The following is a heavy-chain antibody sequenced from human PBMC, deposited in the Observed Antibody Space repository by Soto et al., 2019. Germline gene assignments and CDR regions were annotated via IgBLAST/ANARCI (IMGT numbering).Heavy chain of an antibody. CDR3: ARARYCSGGSFYIRSHYLDT. V-gene: IGHV4-61*01. D-gene: IGHD2-15*01. CDR2: IYYSGST. Sequence: TSETLSLTCTVSGGSVSSGSYYWSWIRQPPGKGLEWIGYIYYSGSTNYNPTLKSRVTISVDTSKKQFSLKLSSVAAADTAVYYCARARYCSGGSFYIRSHYLDTSGQGSLVNVSS. CDR1: GGSVSSGSYY. J-gene: IGHJ4*02.